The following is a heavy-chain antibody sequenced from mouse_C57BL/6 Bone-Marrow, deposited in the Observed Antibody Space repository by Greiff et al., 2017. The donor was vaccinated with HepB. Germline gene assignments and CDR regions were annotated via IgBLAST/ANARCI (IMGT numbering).Heavy chain of an antibody. D-gene: IGHD2-2*01. J-gene: IGHJ2*01. V-gene: IGHV14-4*01. CDR2: IDPENGDT. CDR1: GFNIKDDY. Sequence: EVQLQQSGAELVRPGASVKLSCTASGFNIKDDYMHWVKQRPEQGLEWIGWIDPENGDTEYASKFQGKATITADTSSNTAYLQLSSLTSEDTAVYYCTLWLRPLDYWGQGTTLTVSS. CDR3: TLWLRPLDY.